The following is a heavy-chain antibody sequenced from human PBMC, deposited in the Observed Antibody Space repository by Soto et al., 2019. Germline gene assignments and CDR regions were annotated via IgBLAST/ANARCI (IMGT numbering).Heavy chain of an antibody. V-gene: IGHV3-66*01. Sequence: GGSLRLSCAASGFTVSSNYMSWVRQAPGKGLEWVSVIYSGGSTYYADSVKGRFTISRDNSKNTLYLQMNSLRAEDTAVYYCARDFGTSSNYYYYGMDVWGQGTTVTVSS. CDR2: IYSGGST. CDR3: ARDFGTSSNYYYYGMDV. J-gene: IGHJ6*02. D-gene: IGHD6-13*01. CDR1: GFTVSSNY.